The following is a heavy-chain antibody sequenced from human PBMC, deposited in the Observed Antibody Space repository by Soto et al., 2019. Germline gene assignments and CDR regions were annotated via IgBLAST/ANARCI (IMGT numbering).Heavy chain of an antibody. CDR3: ARDGDYYDSSGYYYVPFGY. CDR2: IYYSGST. J-gene: IGHJ4*02. Sequence: PSETLSLTCTVSGGSVSSGSYYWSWIRQPPGKGLEWIGYIYYSGSTNYNPSLKSRVTISVDTSKNQFSLKLSSVTAADTAVYYCARDGDYYDSSGYYYVPFGYWGQGTLVTVSS. V-gene: IGHV4-61*01. CDR1: GGSVSSGSYY. D-gene: IGHD3-22*01.